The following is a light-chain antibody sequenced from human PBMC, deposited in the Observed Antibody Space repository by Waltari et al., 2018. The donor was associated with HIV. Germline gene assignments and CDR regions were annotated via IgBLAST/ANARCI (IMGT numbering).Light chain of an antibody. CDR2: ANS. Sequence: QSVLTQPPSVSGAPGQRVTISCSGSSSNIVSGYDVHWYQQLPGTAPKLLIYANSNRPSGVPDRFSGSKSGTSASLAITGLQAEDEADYYCQSYDSSLSGWVFGGGTKLTVL. CDR1: SSNIVSGYD. CDR3: QSYDSSLSGWV. J-gene: IGLJ3*02. V-gene: IGLV1-40*01.